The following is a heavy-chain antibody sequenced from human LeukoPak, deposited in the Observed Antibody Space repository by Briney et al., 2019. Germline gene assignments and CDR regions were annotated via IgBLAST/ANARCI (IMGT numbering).Heavy chain of an antibody. CDR2: ITSSVEAT. CDR1: GFTLRMYA. CDR3: AKDRPNYYHSNGHYYRRDGDS. J-gene: IGHJ5*01. V-gene: IGHV3-23*01. D-gene: IGHD3-22*01. Sequence: AGSLRLSXDPSGFTLRMYAMSWVRPGTGEGREWVSSITSSVEATYYTDSLKGPFTPSRDNSTYTLYLQMNSMRAEDTAVYYCAKDRPNYYHSNGHYYRRDGDSWGQGTLVTVSS.